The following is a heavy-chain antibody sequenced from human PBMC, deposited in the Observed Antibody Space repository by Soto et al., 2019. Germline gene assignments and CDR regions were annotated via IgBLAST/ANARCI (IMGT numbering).Heavy chain of an antibody. J-gene: IGHJ4*02. V-gene: IGHV3-23*01. Sequence: EVQLLESGGGLVQPGGSLRLSCAASGFTFSSYAMSWVRQAPGKGLEWISAISGTTGYTCHADSVKGRFTISRDNFKNTLYQQMISLRAEDTAVYYCAKAYSSWTALDYWGQGSLVTVSS. CDR2: ISGTTGYT. CDR3: AKAYSSWTALDY. D-gene: IGHD6-13*01. CDR1: GFTFSSYA.